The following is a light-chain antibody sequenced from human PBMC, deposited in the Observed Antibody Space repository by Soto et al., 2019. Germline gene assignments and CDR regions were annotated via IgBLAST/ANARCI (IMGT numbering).Light chain of an antibody. CDR1: SSDVGGYGY. Sequence: QSALTQPPSASGSPGQSVTISCTGTSSDVGGYGYVSWYQQHPGKAPKLMIFEVTKRASGVPNRFSGSKSGNTASLTVSGLQAEEEADYYCSSYAATNTNVVFGGGTKLTVL. J-gene: IGLJ2*01. CDR2: EVT. V-gene: IGLV2-8*01. CDR3: SSYAATNTNVV.